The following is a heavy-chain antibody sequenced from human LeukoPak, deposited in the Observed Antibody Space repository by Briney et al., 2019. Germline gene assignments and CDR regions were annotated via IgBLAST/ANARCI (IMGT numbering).Heavy chain of an antibody. CDR3: AGLSDYYGSGSYYKIPQYNWFDP. J-gene: IGHJ5*02. V-gene: IGHV1-69*04. CDR1: GGTFSSYA. Sequence: ASVKVSCKASGGTFSSYAISWVRQAPGQGLEWMGRIIPILGIANYAQKFQGRVTITADKSTSTAYMELSSLRSEDTAVYYCAGLSDYYGSGSYYKIPQYNWFDPWGQGTLVTVSS. CDR2: IIPILGIA. D-gene: IGHD3-10*01.